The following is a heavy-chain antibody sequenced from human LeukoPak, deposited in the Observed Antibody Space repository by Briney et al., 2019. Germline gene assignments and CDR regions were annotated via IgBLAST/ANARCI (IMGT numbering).Heavy chain of an antibody. J-gene: IGHJ5*02. CDR3: ARHEFYYDILTGYFTNWFDP. CDR1: GGSISSGSYY. Sequence: SETLSLTCTVSGGSISSGSYYWGWIRQPPGKGLEWIGSIYYSGSTYYNPSLKSRVTISVDTSKNQFSLKLSSVTAADTAVYYCARHEFYYDILTGYFTNWFDPWGQGTLVTVSS. CDR2: IYYSGST. D-gene: IGHD3-9*01. V-gene: IGHV4-39*01.